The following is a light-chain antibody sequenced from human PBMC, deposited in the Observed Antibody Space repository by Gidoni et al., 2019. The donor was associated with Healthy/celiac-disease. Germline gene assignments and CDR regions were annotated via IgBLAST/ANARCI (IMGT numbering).Light chain of an antibody. CDR3: QQYGSSPRT. CDR2: GAS. V-gene: IGKV3-20*01. CDR1: QSVSSSY. Sequence: IVLPPSPGTLSLSPGERATLSCRASQSVSSSYLAWYQQKPGQAPRLLIYGASSRATGIPDRFSGSGSGTDFTLTISRLEPEDFVVYYCQQYGSSPRTFGQGTKVEIK. J-gene: IGKJ1*01.